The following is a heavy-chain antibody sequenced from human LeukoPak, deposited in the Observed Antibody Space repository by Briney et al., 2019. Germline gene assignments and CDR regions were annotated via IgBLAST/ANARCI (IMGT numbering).Heavy chain of an antibody. CDR1: GSTFSSYA. CDR3: AKWGSTSHFLPHAEYFQH. V-gene: IGHV3-30*04. CDR2: ISYDGSNK. J-gene: IGHJ1*01. Sequence: PGGSLRLSCAASGSTFSSYAMRWVRQAPGKGLEWVAVISYDGSNKYYADSVKGRFTISRDNSKNTLYLQMNSLRAEDTAVYYCAKWGSTSHFLPHAEYFQHWGQGTLVTVSS. D-gene: IGHD2-2*01.